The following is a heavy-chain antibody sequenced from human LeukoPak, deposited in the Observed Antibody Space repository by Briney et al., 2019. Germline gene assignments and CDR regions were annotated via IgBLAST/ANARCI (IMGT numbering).Heavy chain of an antibody. V-gene: IGHV4-34*01. Sequence: PGGSLRLSCAASGFTFSSYAMSWVRQAPGKGLEWIGEINHSGSTNYNPSLKSRVTISVDTSKNQFSLKLSSVTAADTAVYYCARGHRRGSGSYYLSRFDPWGQGTLVTVSS. CDR2: INHSGST. CDR1: GFTFSSYA. D-gene: IGHD3-10*01. CDR3: ARGHRRGSGSYYLSRFDP. J-gene: IGHJ5*02.